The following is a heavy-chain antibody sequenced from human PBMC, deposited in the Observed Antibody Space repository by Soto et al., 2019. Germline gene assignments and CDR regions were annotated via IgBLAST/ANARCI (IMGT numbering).Heavy chain of an antibody. CDR3: ARDYDFWSGYLGVAYYYGMDV. J-gene: IGHJ6*02. Sequence: SQTLSLTCAISGDSASSNGAAWNWIRQSPSRGLEWLGRTYYRSKWYNDYAVSVKSRITINPDTSKNQFSLQLNSVTPEDTAVYYCARDYDFWSGYLGVAYYYGMDVWGQGTTVTVS. CDR2: TYYRSKWYN. D-gene: IGHD3-3*01. CDR1: GDSASSNGAA. V-gene: IGHV6-1*01.